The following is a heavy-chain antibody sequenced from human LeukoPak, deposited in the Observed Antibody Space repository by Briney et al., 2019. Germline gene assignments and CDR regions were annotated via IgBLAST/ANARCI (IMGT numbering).Heavy chain of an antibody. D-gene: IGHD5-18*01. Sequence: GESLKISCKASGYTFTSYDINWVRQATGQGLEWMGWMNPNSGNTGYAQKFQGRVTITRNTSIGTAYMELSSLRSEDTAVYYCARGWIQLWFGYYYMDVWGKGTTVTVSS. J-gene: IGHJ6*03. V-gene: IGHV1-8*03. CDR3: ARGWIQLWFGYYYMDV. CDR1: GYTFTSYD. CDR2: MNPNSGNT.